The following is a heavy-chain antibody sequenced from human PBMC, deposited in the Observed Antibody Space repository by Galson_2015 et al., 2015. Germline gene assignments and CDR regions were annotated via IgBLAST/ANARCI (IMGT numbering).Heavy chain of an antibody. J-gene: IGHJ4*02. CDR2: IFSNDEK. CDR1: GFSLRNARMG. Sequence: PALVKPTPTLTLTCTVSGFSLRNARMGVSWIRQPPGKALEWLAHIFSNDEKSYNTSLKSRLTISKDTSKSQVVLTMTNMDPVDTATYYCARIRDYDFWSVYYYFYYWGQGTLVTVSS. D-gene: IGHD3-3*01. CDR3: ARIRDYDFWSVYYYFYY. V-gene: IGHV2-26*01.